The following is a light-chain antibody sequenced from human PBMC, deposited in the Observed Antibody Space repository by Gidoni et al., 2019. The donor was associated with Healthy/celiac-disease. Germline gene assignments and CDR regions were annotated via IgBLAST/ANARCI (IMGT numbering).Light chain of an antibody. CDR1: SSNIVSNT. CDR2: SKN. J-gene: IGLJ2*01. CDR3: SALDYSLNGRV. V-gene: IGLV1-44*01. Sequence: QSVPTQPPSASGTPGQMVNISCSGISSNIVSNTVHWYQQLPGTAHKLLFYSKNQRSSVFPDRFSGSKSGTLSFFAISGLQSEDDADYHCSALDYSLNGRVFVGGTKLSVL.